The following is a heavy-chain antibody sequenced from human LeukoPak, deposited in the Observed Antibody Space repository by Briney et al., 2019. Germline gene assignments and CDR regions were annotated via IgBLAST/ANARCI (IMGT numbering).Heavy chain of an antibody. V-gene: IGHV1-46*01. CDR1: GYTFTSYY. CDR3: ASSSDYGGNSFYFDY. CDR2: INPSGGST. J-gene: IGHJ4*02. Sequence: ASVKVSCKASGYTFTSYYMHWVRQAPGQGLEWMGIINPSGGSTSYAQKFQGRVTMTRDTSTSTVYMELRSLRSEDTAVYYCASSSDYGGNSFYFDYWGQGTLVTVSS. D-gene: IGHD4-23*01.